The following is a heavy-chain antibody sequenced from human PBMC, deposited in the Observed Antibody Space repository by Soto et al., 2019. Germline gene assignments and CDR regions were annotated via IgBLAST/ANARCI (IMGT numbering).Heavy chain of an antibody. V-gene: IGHV2-70*04. CDR1: GFSLSTTGMR. CDR2: IDWDDDK. Sequence: SGPTLVNPTQTLTLTCTFSGFSLSTTGMRVSWIRQPPGKALEWLGRIDWDDDKFYSTSLKTRLTISKDNYKNQVVLTMNNMDPVDTATFYCARSAYRSSTGGYYYGMDVWGQGTTVTVSS. D-gene: IGHD6-6*01. CDR3: ARSAYRSSTGGYYYGMDV. J-gene: IGHJ6*02.